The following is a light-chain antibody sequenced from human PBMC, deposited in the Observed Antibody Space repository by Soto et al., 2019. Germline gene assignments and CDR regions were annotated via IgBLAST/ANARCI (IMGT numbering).Light chain of an antibody. CDR3: SSYAGYNNFVV. V-gene: IGLV2-8*01. J-gene: IGLJ2*01. CDR1: SSDVGAYNY. CDR2: EVN. Sequence: QSVLTQPPSASGSPGQSATISCTGTSSDVGAYNYVSWYQQHPGKAPKLMIYEVNKRPSGVPDRFSGSKSGNTASLTVSGLQAEDEADYYCSSYAGYNNFVVFGGGTKVTVL.